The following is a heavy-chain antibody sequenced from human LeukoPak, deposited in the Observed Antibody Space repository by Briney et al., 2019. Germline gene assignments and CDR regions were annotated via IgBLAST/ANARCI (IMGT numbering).Heavy chain of an antibody. CDR1: GYSLTSYW. J-gene: IGHJ5*02. D-gene: IGHD2-15*01. V-gene: IGHV5-51*01. CDR3: ARRGSYCSGGSCYIWFDP. Sequence: GESLKISCKGSGYSLTSYWIGWVRQMPGKGLEWMGIIYPGDSDTRYSPSFQGQVTISADKSISTAYLQWSSLKASDTAMYYCARRGSYCSGGSCYIWFDPWGQGTLVTVSS. CDR2: IYPGDSDT.